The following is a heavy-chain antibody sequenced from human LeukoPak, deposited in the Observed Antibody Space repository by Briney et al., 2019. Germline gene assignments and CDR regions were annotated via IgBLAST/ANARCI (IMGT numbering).Heavy chain of an antibody. CDR1: GFTFSTYC. J-gene: IGHJ4*02. CDR3: VRDFRSADY. Sequence: GGSLRLSCAASGFTFSTYCMHWVRQAPGKGPMWVSRICPDGTVTNYADSVKARFIISRNNARNTVYLQMNSLRVEDTAVYYCVRDFRSADYWGQGTLVTVSS. V-gene: IGHV3-74*01. CDR2: ICPDGTVT.